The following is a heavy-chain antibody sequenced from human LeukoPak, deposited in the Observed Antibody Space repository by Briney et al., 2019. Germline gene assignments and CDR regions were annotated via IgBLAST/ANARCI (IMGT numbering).Heavy chain of an antibody. CDR3: ARDRGDYDSSGYYGYFDY. Sequence: SETLSLTCTVSGGSISSYYWSWIRQPPGKGLEWIGYIYYSGSTNCNPSLKSRVTISVDTSKNQFSLKLSSVTAADTAVYYCARDRGDYDSSGYYGYFDYWGQGALVTVSS. CDR1: GGSISSYY. CDR2: IYYSGST. J-gene: IGHJ4*02. V-gene: IGHV4-59*01. D-gene: IGHD3-22*01.